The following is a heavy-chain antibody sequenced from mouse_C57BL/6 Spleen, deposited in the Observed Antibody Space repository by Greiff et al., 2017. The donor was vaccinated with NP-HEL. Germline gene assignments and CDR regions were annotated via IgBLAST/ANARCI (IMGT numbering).Heavy chain of an antibody. CDR2: IYPGDGDT. CDR1: GYAFSSSW. J-gene: IGHJ2*01. Sequence: VQRVESGPELVKPGASVKISCKASGYAFSSSWMNWVKQRPGKGLEWIGRIYPGDGDTNYNGKFKGKATLTADKSSCTAYMQLSSLTSEDAAVYFCARMYGYYLSFVYWGQGTTLTVSS. V-gene: IGHV1-82*01. CDR3: ARMYGYYLSFVY. D-gene: IGHD2-3*01.